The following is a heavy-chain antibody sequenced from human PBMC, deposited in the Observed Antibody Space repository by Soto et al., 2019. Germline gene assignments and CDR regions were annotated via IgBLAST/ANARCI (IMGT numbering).Heavy chain of an antibody. V-gene: IGHV1-24*01. Sequence: ASVKVSCKVSGYTLPELSIHWVRQTPGKGLEWMGGFDPEVDETIYPQKFQERVTITRDMSTSTAYMELSSLRSEDTAVYYCAAGSYYDSSGYYVDYWGQGTLVTVSS. D-gene: IGHD3-22*01. J-gene: IGHJ4*02. CDR2: FDPEVDET. CDR1: GYTLPELS. CDR3: AAGSYYDSSGYYVDY.